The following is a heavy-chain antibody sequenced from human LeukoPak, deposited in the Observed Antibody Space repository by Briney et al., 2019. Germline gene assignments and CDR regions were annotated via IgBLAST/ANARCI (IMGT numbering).Heavy chain of an antibody. CDR2: ISAYNGNT. D-gene: IGHD3-22*01. J-gene: IGHJ2*01. CDR1: GYTFTSYG. V-gene: IGHV1-18*01. CDR3: ARARTRITMIVVVIHGFDL. Sequence: ASVKVSCKASGYTFTSYGISWVRQAPGQGLEWMGWISAYNGNTNYAQKLQGRVTMTTDTSTSTAYMELRSLRSDDTAVYYCARARTRITMIVVVIHGFDLWGRGTLVTVSS.